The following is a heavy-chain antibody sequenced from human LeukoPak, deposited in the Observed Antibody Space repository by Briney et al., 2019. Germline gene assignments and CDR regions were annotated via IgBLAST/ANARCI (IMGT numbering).Heavy chain of an antibody. CDR2: IIPIFGTA. Sequence: SVKVSCKASGGTFSSYAISWVRQAPGQGLEWMGGIIPIFGTANYAQKFQGRVTMTEDTSTDTAYMELSSLRSEDTAVYYCATGLDRGSSNVMWGQGTLVTVSS. V-gene: IGHV1-69*06. J-gene: IGHJ4*02. CDR1: GGTFSSYA. D-gene: IGHD1-26*01. CDR3: ATGLDRGSSNVM.